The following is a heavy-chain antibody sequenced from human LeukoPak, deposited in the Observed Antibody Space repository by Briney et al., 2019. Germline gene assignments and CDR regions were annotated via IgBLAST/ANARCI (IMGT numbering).Heavy chain of an antibody. CDR1: GYSFTSYW. D-gene: IGHD4-17*01. CDR2: IDPSDSYT. CDR3: ARHSTTVTTYGVGWFDP. V-gene: IGHV5-10-1*01. J-gene: IGHJ5*02. Sequence: GESLKISCKGSGYSFTSYWISWVRQMPGKGLEWMGRIDPSDSYTNYSPSFQGHVTISADKSISTAYLQWSSLKASDTAMYYCARHSTTVTTYGVGWFDPWGQGTLVTVSS.